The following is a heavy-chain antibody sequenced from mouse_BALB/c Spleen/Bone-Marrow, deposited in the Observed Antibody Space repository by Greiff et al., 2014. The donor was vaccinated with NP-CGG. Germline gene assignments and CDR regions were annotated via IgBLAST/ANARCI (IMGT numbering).Heavy chain of an antibody. D-gene: IGHD1-1*01. V-gene: IGHV5-4*02. Sequence: ECGGGLVKPGGSLKLSCAASGFTFSNYYMYWVRQTPEKRLEWVATISDGGSYTYYPDSVKGRFTISRDNANNNLYLQMSSLKSEDTAMYYCARDYYGSSYIGYWGQGTLVTVST. J-gene: IGHJ3*01. CDR1: GFTFSNYY. CDR2: ISDGGSYT. CDR3: ARDYYGSSYIGY.